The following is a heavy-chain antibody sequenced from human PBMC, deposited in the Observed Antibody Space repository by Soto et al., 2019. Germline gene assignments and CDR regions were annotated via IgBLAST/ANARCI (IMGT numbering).Heavy chain of an antibody. V-gene: IGHV3-30-3*01. J-gene: IGHJ4*02. CDR1: GFTFSSYA. Sequence: PGGSLRLSCAASGFTFSSYAMHWVRQAPGKGLEWVAVISYDGSNKYYADSVKGRFTISRDNSKNTLYLQMNSLRAEDTAVYYCARDPFLYCGGDCYSGYFDYWGQGTLVTVSS. CDR3: ARDPFLYCGGDCYSGYFDY. D-gene: IGHD2-21*02. CDR2: ISYDGSNK.